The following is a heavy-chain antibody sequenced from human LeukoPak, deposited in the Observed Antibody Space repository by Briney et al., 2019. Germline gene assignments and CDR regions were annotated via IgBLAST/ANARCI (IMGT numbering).Heavy chain of an antibody. V-gene: IGHV4-38-2*02. J-gene: IGHJ2*01. CDR2: LYHSGTT. CDR3: ARVEVPRDINDWYFDL. CDR1: GYSIAHGFF. D-gene: IGHD2-15*01. Sequence: PSETLSLTCTVSGYSIAHGFFRAWIRQPPGGGLEWIGSLYHSGTTHYNTSLKSRISTSVDTSKNQFSLKLRLVTAADTAVYYCARVEVPRDINDWYFDLWGRGTLVTASS.